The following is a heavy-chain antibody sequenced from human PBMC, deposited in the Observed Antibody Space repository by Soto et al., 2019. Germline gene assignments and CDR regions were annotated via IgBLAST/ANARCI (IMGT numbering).Heavy chain of an antibody. CDR3: ARLEGVPAAYGGEGFQH. CDR1: GFTFSSYD. CDR2: IGTAGDT. J-gene: IGHJ1*01. V-gene: IGHV3-13*01. D-gene: IGHD2-2*01. Sequence: EVQLVESGGGLVQPGGSLRLSCAASGFTFSSYDMHWVRQATGKGLEWVSAIGTAGDTYYPGSVKGRFTISRDNSKNTLYLQMNSLRAEDTAVYYCARLEGVPAAYGGEGFQHWGQGTLVTVSS.